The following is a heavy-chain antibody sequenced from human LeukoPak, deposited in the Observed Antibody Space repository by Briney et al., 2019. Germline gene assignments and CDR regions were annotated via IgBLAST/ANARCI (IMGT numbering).Heavy chain of an antibody. CDR2: IIPIFGTA. J-gene: IGHJ4*02. Sequence: SVKVSCKASGGTFSSYAISWVRQAPGQGLEWMGGIIPIFGTANYAQKFQGRVTITTDESTSTAYMELSSLRSEDTAVYYCARDQGDGYNSFDYWGQGTLVTDSS. D-gene: IGHD5-24*01. CDR3: ARDQGDGYNSFDY. CDR1: GGTFSSYA. V-gene: IGHV1-69*05.